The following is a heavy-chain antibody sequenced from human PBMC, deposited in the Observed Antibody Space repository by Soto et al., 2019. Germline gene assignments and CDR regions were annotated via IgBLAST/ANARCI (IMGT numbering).Heavy chain of an antibody. CDR2: IYHSGST. V-gene: IGHV4-30-2*01. J-gene: IGHJ5*02. Sequence: LRLSCATSGFTVSSNYMSWVRQAPGKGLEWIGYIYHSGSTYYNPSLKSRVTISVDRSKNQFSLKLSSVTAADTAVYYCARESYDSSGMNWFDPWGQGTLVTVSS. D-gene: IGHD3-22*01. CDR1: GFTVSSNY. CDR3: ARESYDSSGMNWFDP.